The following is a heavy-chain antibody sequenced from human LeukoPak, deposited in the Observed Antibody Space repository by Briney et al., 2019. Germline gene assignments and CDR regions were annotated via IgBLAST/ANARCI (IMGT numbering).Heavy chain of an antibody. CDR3: ARTRASGSLDY. CDR2: IYYSGST. CDR1: GGSISSSSYY. Sequence: SETLSLTCTVSGGSISSSSYYWSWIRQPPGKGLEWIGYIYYSGSTNYNPSLKSRITISVDTSKNQFSLKLSSVTAADTAVYYCARTRASGSLDYWGQGTLVTVSS. D-gene: IGHD3-10*01. J-gene: IGHJ4*02. V-gene: IGHV4-61*01.